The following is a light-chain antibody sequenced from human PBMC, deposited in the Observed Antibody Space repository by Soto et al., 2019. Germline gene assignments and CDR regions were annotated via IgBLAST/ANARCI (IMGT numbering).Light chain of an antibody. CDR1: QGIGNS. Sequence: DIQMTQSPSAMSASVGDRGTITCRASQGIGNSLAWFQQKQGKAPKSXIYAASSLQSGVPSRFSGSGSGTEFTLTIRSVQPEDFATYYCLQHRSYPWTFGQGTKVDI. CDR3: LQHRSYPWT. V-gene: IGKV1-17*03. CDR2: AAS. J-gene: IGKJ1*01.